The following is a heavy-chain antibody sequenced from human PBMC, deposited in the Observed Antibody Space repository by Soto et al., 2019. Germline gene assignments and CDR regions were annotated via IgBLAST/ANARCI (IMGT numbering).Heavy chain of an antibody. CDR1: GYTFTSYG. Sequence: QVQLVQSGAEVKKPGASVKVSCKASGYTFTSYGISWVRQAPGQGLEWMGWISAYNGNTNYAQKLQGRVTITTDTSTSTXXXXLXSLRSDDTAVYXCARDAGVSGELYYWGQGTLVTVSS. CDR3: ARDAGVSGELYY. J-gene: IGHJ4*02. CDR2: ISAYNGNT. V-gene: IGHV1-18*01. D-gene: IGHD1-7*01.